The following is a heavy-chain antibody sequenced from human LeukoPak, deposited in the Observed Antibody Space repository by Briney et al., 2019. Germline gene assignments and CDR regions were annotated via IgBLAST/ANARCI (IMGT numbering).Heavy chain of an antibody. J-gene: IGHJ4*02. CDR2: INHSGST. CDR1: GGSFSGYY. D-gene: IGHD3-22*01. CDR3: ARGTYDSSGYYYVPPDY. V-gene: IGHV4-34*01. Sequence: SETLSLTCAVYGGSFSGYYWSWIRQPPGKGLEWIGEINHSGSTNYNPSLKSRVTISVDTSKNQFSLKLSSVTAADTAVSYCARGTYDSSGYYYVPPDYWGQGTLVTVSS.